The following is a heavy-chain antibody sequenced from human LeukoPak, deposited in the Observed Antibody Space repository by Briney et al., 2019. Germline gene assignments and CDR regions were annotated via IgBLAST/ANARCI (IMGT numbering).Heavy chain of an antibody. V-gene: IGHV4-59*08. CDR2: IYYSGST. CDR1: GGSISSYY. D-gene: IGHD2-2*01. CDR3: ARHALTSLIVVVPAALDY. J-gene: IGHJ4*02. Sequence: SETLSLTCTVSGGSISSYYWSWIRQPPGKGLEWIGYIYYSGSTNYNPSLKSRVTISVDTSKNQFSLKLSSVTAADAAVYYYARHALTSLIVVVPAALDYWGQGTLVTVSS.